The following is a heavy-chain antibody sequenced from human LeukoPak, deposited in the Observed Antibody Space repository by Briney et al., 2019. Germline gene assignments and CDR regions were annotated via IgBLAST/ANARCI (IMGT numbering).Heavy chain of an antibody. Sequence: SVKVSCKASGGTFSSYAISWVRQAPGQGLEWIGGIIPIFGTANYAQKFQGRVTITADESTSTAYMELSSLRSEDTAVYYCASLSGQYQLLPILYYYYMDVWGKGTTVTVSS. V-gene: IGHV1-69*13. J-gene: IGHJ6*03. D-gene: IGHD2-2*01. CDR1: GGTFSSYA. CDR2: IIPIFGTA. CDR3: ASLSGQYQLLPILYYYYMDV.